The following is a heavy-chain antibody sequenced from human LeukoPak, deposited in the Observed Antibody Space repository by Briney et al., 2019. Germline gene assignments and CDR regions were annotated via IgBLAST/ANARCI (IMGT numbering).Heavy chain of an antibody. CDR1: GYTFTGYY. CDR3: ARVDGGEWYYFDY. J-gene: IGHJ4*02. D-gene: IGHD2-8*02. Sequence: ASVKVACKASGYTFTGYYMHWVRQAPGQGLEWMGWINPNNGGTNYAQKFQGRVTMTLDTSISTGYMELSRLRSDDTAIYFCARVDGGEWYYFDYWGQGTLVTVFS. CDR2: INPNNGGT. V-gene: IGHV1-2*02.